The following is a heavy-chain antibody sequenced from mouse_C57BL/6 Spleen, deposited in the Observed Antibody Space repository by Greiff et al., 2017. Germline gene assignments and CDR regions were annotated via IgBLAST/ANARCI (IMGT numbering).Heavy chain of an antibody. J-gene: IGHJ2*01. CDR2: IYPGDGDT. D-gene: IGHD1-1*01. V-gene: IGHV1-80*01. Sequence: QVQLQQSGAELVKPGASVKISCKASGYAFSSYWMNWVKQRPGKGLEWIGQIYPGDGDTNYNGKFKGKATLTADKSSSTAYMQLSSLTSEDSAVYFCARWRYYGYFDYWGQGTTLTVSS. CDR1: GYAFSSYW. CDR3: ARWRYYGYFDY.